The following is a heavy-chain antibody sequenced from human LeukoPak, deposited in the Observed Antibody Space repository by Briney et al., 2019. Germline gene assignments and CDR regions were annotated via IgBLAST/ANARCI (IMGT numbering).Heavy chain of an antibody. CDR3: ARDRRSSGWSTYFDY. CDR1: GFTFDDYA. V-gene: IGHV3-43D*03. Sequence: GGSLRLSCAASGFTFDDYAMHWVRQAPGKGLEWVSLISWDGGSTYYADSVKGRFTISRDNAKNSLYLQMNSLRAEDTAVYYCARDRRSSGWSTYFDYWGQGTLVTVSS. CDR2: ISWDGGST. J-gene: IGHJ4*02. D-gene: IGHD6-19*01.